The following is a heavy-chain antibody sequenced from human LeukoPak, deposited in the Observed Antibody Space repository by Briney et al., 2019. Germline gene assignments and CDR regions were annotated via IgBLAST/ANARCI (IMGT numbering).Heavy chain of an antibody. D-gene: IGHD1-14*01. CDR3: ATGVRPPLYNIDSWYFTL. V-gene: IGHV3-13*05. CDR2: IGTASDP. CDR1: GFNSGYTFSNQD. J-gene: IGHJ2*01. Sequence: GGSLRLSCTGSGFNSGYTFSNQDMHWVRQPIGKGLEWVSTIGTASDPFYPDSVKGRFTISRENAKNSLYLQMNNLRVEDTAVYTCATGVRPPLYNIDSWYFTLWGRGTLVTVSS.